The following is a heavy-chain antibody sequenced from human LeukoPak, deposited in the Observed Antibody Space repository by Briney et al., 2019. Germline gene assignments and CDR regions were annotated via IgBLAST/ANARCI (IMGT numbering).Heavy chain of an antibody. CDR3: ARLKYSSSWYDAFDI. D-gene: IGHD6-13*01. V-gene: IGHV4-38-2*01. Sequence: PSXTLSLTCAVSGYSISSGYYWGWIRPPPGKGLEWIGRIYHSGSTYYNPSLKSRVTISGETAKKKISLKLSSVTAADTAVYYCARLKYSSSWYDAFDIWGQGTMVTVPS. J-gene: IGHJ3*02. CDR2: IYHSGST. CDR1: GYSISSGYY.